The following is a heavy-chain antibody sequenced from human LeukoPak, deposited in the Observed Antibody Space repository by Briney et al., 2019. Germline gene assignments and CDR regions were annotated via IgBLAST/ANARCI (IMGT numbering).Heavy chain of an antibody. CDR3: ARDRSSSWYGEYYFDY. V-gene: IGHV3-7*03. CDR2: IKEDGSEE. Sequence: GGSLRLSCTASRFTFSSYWMSWVRQAPEKGLEWVANIKEDGSEEYYVDSVRGRFTISRDNAKNSLYLQMNSLRAEDTAVYYCARDRSSSWYGEYYFDYWGQGTLVTVSS. D-gene: IGHD6-13*01. J-gene: IGHJ4*02. CDR1: RFTFSSYW.